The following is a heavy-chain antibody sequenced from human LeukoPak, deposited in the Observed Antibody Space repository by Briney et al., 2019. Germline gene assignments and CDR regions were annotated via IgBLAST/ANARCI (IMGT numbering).Heavy chain of an antibody. J-gene: IGHJ4*02. V-gene: IGHV4-59*01. CDR1: GGSISSYY. CDR2: IYYSGST. CDR3: ARAISGSYYSYYFDY. D-gene: IGHD1-26*01. Sequence: KPSETLSLTCTVSGGSISSYYWSWIRQPPGKGLEWIGYIYYSGSTNYNPSLKSRVTISVDTSKNQFSLKLSSVTAADTAVYYCARAISGSYYSYYFDYWGQGTLVTVSS.